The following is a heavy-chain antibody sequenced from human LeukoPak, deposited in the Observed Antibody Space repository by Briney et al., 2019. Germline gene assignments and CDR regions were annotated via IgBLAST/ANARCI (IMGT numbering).Heavy chain of an antibody. CDR3: AQKGRNDAFDI. Sequence: GGSLRLSCAASGFTFDDCAMHWVRQAPGKGLEWVSGISWNSGSIGYADSVKGRFTISRDNAKNSLYLQMNSLRAEDMALYNCAQKGRNDAFDIWGQGTMVTVSS. CDR2: ISWNSGSI. V-gene: IGHV3-9*03. CDR1: GFTFDDCA. J-gene: IGHJ3*02.